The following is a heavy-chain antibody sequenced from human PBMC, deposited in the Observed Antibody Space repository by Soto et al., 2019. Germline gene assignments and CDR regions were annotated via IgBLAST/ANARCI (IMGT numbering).Heavy chain of an antibody. CDR1: GFTFSSYG. D-gene: IGHD3-22*01. CDR3: AKDLRRAGYYDSSGYFASPFDY. Sequence: GSLRLSCAASGFTFSSYGMHWVRQAPGKGLEWVAVISYDGSNKYYADSVKGRFTISRDNSKNTLYLQMNSLRAEDTAVYYCAKDLRRAGYYDSSGYFASPFDYWGQGTLVTVSS. J-gene: IGHJ4*02. V-gene: IGHV3-30*18. CDR2: ISYDGSNK.